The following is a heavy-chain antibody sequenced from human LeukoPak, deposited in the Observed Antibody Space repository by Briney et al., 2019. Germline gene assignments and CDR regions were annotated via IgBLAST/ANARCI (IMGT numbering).Heavy chain of an antibody. CDR3: ARGLIGGSYAMDA. CDR1: GGSFSGYY. Sequence: SETLSLTCAVYGGSFSGYYWSWIRQPPGKGLEWIGEINHSGSTNYNPSLKSRVTISVDTSKNQFSLKLSSVTAADTAVYYCARGLIGGSYAMDAWGQGTLVTVSS. CDR2: INHSGST. J-gene: IGHJ5*02. V-gene: IGHV4-34*01. D-gene: IGHD1-26*01.